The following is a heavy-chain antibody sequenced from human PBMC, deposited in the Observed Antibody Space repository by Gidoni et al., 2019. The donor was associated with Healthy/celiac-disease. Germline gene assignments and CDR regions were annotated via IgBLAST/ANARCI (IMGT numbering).Heavy chain of an antibody. CDR3: TRRGYYYDSSGYYGDY. Sequence: EVQLFASGGGLVQPGGSLKLSCAASGFTFSGSAMHWVRQASGKGLEWVGRIRSKANSYATAYAASVKGRFTISRDDSKNTAYLQMNSLKTEDTAVYYCTRRGYYYDSSGYYGDYWGQGTLVTVSS. CDR1: GFTFSGSA. V-gene: IGHV3-73*01. J-gene: IGHJ4*02. CDR2: IRSKANSYAT. D-gene: IGHD3-22*01.